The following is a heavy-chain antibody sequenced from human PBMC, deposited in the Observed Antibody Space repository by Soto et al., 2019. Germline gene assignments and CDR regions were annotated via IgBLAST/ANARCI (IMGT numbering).Heavy chain of an antibody. CDR2: IDPSDSYT. Sequence: GESLKISCKGSGYSFTSYWISWVRQMPGKGLEWMGRIDPSDSYTNDSPSFQGHVAISADKSISTAYLQWSSLKASDNAMYYCARHVPGTTLYILRHEYFYSGMDVWGQGATVTVSS. D-gene: IGHD1-1*01. CDR3: ARHVPGTTLYILRHEYFYSGMDV. CDR1: GYSFTSYW. J-gene: IGHJ6*02. V-gene: IGHV5-10-1*01.